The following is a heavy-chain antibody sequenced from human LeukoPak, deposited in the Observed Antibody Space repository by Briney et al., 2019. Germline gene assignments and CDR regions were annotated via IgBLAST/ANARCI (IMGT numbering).Heavy chain of an antibody. V-gene: IGHV1-8*01. Sequence: GASVKVSCKASRYTFTSYGINWVREAAGHGLEWMGRMNPNTGRTGYAQKFQGRITMTRDTSINTAYMELTNLRSEDTAIYYCARLSQTPDYYTLGGYYYLGYWGQGTPVTVSS. CDR3: ARLSQTPDYYTLGGYYYLGY. J-gene: IGHJ4*02. CDR1: RYTFTSYG. D-gene: IGHD3-10*01. CDR2: MNPNTGRT.